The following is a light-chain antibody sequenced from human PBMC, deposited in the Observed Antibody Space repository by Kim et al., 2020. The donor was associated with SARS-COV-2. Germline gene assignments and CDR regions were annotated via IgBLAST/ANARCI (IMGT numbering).Light chain of an antibody. CDR3: AAWDDSLSGRV. Sequence: GQRVTNSCSARSSNNGGNYVLWYQQPAGTAPKPLIYRNNQRPSGVPDRFSGSKSGTSDSLAISGLRSEDEADYYCAAWDDSLSGRVFGGGNKVTV. CDR1: SSNNGGNY. J-gene: IGLJ3*02. CDR2: RNN. V-gene: IGLV1-47*01.